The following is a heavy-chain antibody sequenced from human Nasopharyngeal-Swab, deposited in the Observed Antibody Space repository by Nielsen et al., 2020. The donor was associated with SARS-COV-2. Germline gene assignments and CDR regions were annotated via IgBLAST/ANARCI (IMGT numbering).Heavy chain of an antibody. V-gene: IGHV4-59*01. CDR3: AASGGEGYWYFDL. Sequence: SCPVSGGSISSYYWSSIRQPPGKGVECIGYIYYSGSTNYNPSLKSRVNTSVDTSKNQFSLKLTSVTAADPAVYYCAASGGEGYWYFDLWDRGTLATVSS. CDR1: GGSISSYY. J-gene: IGHJ2*01. CDR2: IYYSGST. D-gene: IGHD2-21*01.